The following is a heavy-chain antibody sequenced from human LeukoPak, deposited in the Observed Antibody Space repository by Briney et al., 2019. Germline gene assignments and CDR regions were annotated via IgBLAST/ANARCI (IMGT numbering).Heavy chain of an antibody. CDR1: GFTFDDYA. J-gene: IGHJ4*02. Sequence: PGRSLRLSCAASGFTFDDYAMHWVRQAPGKGLEWVSGISWNSGSIGCADSVKGRFTISRDNAKNSLYLQMNSLRAEDTALYYCAKMVRGVIFDYWGQGTLVTVSS. CDR3: AKMVRGVIFDY. CDR2: ISWNSGSI. V-gene: IGHV3-9*01. D-gene: IGHD3-10*01.